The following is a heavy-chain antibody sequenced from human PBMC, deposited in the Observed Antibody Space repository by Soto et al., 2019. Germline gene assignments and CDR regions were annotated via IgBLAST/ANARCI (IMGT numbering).Heavy chain of an antibody. Sequence: ASVKVSCKASGYSFTDYHIHWVRQAPGQGLEWLGRINPKSGGASTAQKFQGWVTMTTDTSISTASMELTRLTSDDTAIYYCARGDSTDCSNGVCSFFYNHDMDVWGQGTTVTVSS. CDR1: GYSFTDYH. D-gene: IGHD2-8*01. J-gene: IGHJ6*02. CDR3: ARGDSTDCSNGVCSFFYNHDMDV. CDR2: INPKSGGA. V-gene: IGHV1-2*04.